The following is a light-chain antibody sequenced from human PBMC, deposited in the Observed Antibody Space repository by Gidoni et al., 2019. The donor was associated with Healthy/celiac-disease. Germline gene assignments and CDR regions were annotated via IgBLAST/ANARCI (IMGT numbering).Light chain of an antibody. CDR1: NSAVGGYND. Sequence: QSARTQPASVSGSHGPSITISCTGTNSAVGGYNDVSWYQQHPGKAPKLMIYEVSDRPSGVSNRFSGSKSGNTASLTISGLQAEDEADYYCSSYTSSSPVVFGGGTKLPVL. J-gene: IGLJ2*01. CDR2: EVS. CDR3: SSYTSSSPVV. V-gene: IGLV2-14*01.